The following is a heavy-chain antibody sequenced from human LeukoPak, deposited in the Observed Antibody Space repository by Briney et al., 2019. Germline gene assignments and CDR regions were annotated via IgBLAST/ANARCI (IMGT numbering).Heavy chain of an antibody. V-gene: IGHV1-46*01. Sequence: ASVKVSCKASGYAFSNYYMHWVRQAPGQGLEWMGIFKPTGGSTNYSKKFQGRVTLTRDTATNTIYMELSSLRYEDTAVYYCARGDYYGCLDYSAQGTLVTVSS. CDR3: ARGDYYGCLDY. CDR2: FKPTGGST. D-gene: IGHD3-10*01. J-gene: IGHJ4*02. CDR1: GYAFSNYY.